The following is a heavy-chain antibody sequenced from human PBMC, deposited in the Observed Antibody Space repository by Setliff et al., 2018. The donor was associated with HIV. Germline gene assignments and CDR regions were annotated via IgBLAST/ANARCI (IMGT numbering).Heavy chain of an antibody. Sequence: TSETLSLTCAVSGGSFTGYYWSWIRQTPGKGLEWIAEINHSGTTNHNPSLKSRVIISVDMSKNQFSLKVNSVTAADTAVYYCARDDTDYLDYWGQGIPVTV. CDR2: INHSGTT. CDR1: GGSFTGYY. J-gene: IGHJ4*02. CDR3: ARDDTDYLDY. V-gene: IGHV4-34*01.